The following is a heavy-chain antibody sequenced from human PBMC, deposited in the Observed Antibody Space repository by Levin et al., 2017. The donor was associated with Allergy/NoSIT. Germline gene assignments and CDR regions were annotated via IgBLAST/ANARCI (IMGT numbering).Heavy chain of an antibody. V-gene: IGHV3-23*01. Sequence: GESLKISCAASGFTFSNFAMTWVRQAPGKGLEWVSTVGGSDGTTYYADSVKGRFTISRDNSRNTLFLEMNSLRAEDTAIFYCAKAGAVDTRGSYGVDAFDVWGQGTMVTVSS. J-gene: IGHJ3*01. D-gene: IGHD5-18*01. CDR3: AKAGAVDTRGSYGVDAFDV. CDR2: VGGSDGTT. CDR1: GFTFSNFA.